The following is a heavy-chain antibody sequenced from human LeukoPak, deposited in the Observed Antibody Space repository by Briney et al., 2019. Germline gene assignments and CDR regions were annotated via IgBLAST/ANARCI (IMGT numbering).Heavy chain of an antibody. J-gene: IGHJ4*02. CDR1: GRSFSGYY. V-gene: IGHV4-34*01. D-gene: IGHD3-10*01. CDR3: ARGTVFGRHFDY. CDR2: INHSGST. Sequence: SETLSLTYAVYGRSFSGYYWSWIRQPPGKGLEWIGEINHSGSTNYNPSLKSRVTISVDTSKNQFSLKLSSVTAADTAVYYCARGTVFGRHFDYWGQGTLVTVSS.